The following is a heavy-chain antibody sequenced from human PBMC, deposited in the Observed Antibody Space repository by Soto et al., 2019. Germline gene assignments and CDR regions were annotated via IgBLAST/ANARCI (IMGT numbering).Heavy chain of an antibody. CDR3: AKLRVGYCSSTICYEVELYDY. Sequence: QVQLVESGGGVVQPGRSLRLSCAASGFTFSSYGMHWVRQAPGKGLEWVAVISYDGSNKYYADSVKGRFTISRDNSKNTLYLQMNSLRAEDTAVYYCAKLRVGYCSSTICYEVELYDYWGQGTLVTVSS. CDR2: ISYDGSNK. D-gene: IGHD2-2*01. CDR1: GFTFSSYG. V-gene: IGHV3-30*18. J-gene: IGHJ4*02.